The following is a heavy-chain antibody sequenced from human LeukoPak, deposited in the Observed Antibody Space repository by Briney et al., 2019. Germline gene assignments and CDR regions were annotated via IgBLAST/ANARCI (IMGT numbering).Heavy chain of an antibody. CDR1: GFTFSSYY. D-gene: IGHD1-26*01. CDR3: TASGGSSRFDY. V-gene: IGHV3-21*03. CDR2: ISSSSSYI. J-gene: IGHJ4*01. Sequence: PGGSLRLSCAGSGFTFSSYYMNWVRQAPGKGLEWVSSISSSSSYIYYADSVKGRFTISRDNAKNSLYLQMNSLKTEDTAVYYCTASGGSSRFDYWGHGTLVTVSS.